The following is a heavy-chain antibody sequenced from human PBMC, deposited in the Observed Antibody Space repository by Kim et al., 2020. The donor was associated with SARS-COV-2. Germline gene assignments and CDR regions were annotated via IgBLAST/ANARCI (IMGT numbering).Heavy chain of an antibody. CDR2: IYYSGST. Sequence: SETLSLTCTVSGGSVSSGSYYWSWIRQPPGKGLEWIGYIYYSGSTNYNPSLKSRVTISVDTSKNQFSLKLSSVTAADTAVYYCARDNLGGSGWYSFSGNYYYGMDVWGQGTTVTVSS. V-gene: IGHV4-61*01. D-gene: IGHD6-19*01. CDR3: ARDNLGGSGWYSFSGNYYYGMDV. CDR1: GGSVSSGSYY. J-gene: IGHJ6*02.